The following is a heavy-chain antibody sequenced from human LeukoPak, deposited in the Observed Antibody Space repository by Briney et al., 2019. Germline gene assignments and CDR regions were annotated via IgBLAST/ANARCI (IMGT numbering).Heavy chain of an antibody. Sequence: GGSLRLSCVASGFALNKYGVHWVRQAPGKGLEWVAVIWYDGSYEYYADSVKGRLAISRDNDKNTVNLQMNSLRVEDMAVYYCARDGSGLAVRGWFDFWGRGTVVTVSS. CDR1: GFALNKYG. V-gene: IGHV3-33*01. J-gene: IGHJ5*01. D-gene: IGHD3-10*01. CDR3: ARDGSGLAVRGWFDF. CDR2: IWYDGSYE.